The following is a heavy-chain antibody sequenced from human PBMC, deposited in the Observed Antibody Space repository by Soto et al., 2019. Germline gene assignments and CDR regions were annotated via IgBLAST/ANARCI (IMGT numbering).Heavy chain of an antibody. CDR3: ARDMPYGAGSLAGCDY. J-gene: IGHJ4*02. CDR1: GVSITGSY. Sequence: TLSLTCSVSGVSITGSYWSWIRQPPWKTLEWIGYVYHSGTTTYNPSLKSRVSISVDTSKNQFSLRLTSVIAADTAVYYCARDMPYGAGSLAGCDYWGQGILVIVSS. CDR2: VYHSGTT. V-gene: IGHV4-59*01. D-gene: IGHD1-26*01.